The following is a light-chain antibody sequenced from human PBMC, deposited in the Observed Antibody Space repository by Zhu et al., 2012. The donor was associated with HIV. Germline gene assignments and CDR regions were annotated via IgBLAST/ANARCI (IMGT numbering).Light chain of an antibody. CDR2: DAS. CDR1: QSVSNY. J-gene: IGKJ3*01. V-gene: IGKV3-11*01. CDR3: QQRSNWPRVFT. Sequence: EIVLTQSPATLSLSPGERATLSCRASQSVSNYLAWYQQKPGQAPRLLIYDASNRATGIPARFSGSGSGTDFTLTISSLEPEDFAVYYCQQRSNWPRVFTFGPGTKVDIK.